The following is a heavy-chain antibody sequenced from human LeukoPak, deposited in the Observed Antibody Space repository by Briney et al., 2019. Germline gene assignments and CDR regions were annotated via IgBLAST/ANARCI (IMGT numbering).Heavy chain of an antibody. V-gene: IGHV3-23*01. D-gene: IGHD2-8*01. J-gene: IGHJ4*02. CDR3: ASDWVNGDTGIDY. CDR2: IRYGSDNI. Sequence: GGSLRLSCAASGFTFSKYAMTWVRQAPGKGLEWVSSIRYGSDNIYYADSVRGRFTISRDDSRKTMFLEMGSLRAADTAVYFCASDWVNGDTGIDYWGQGILVTVSP. CDR1: GFTFSKYA.